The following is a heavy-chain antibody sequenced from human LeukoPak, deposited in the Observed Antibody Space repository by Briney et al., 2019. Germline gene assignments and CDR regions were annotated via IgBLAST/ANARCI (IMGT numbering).Heavy chain of an antibody. CDR1: GGSFSGYY. CDR3: ARGRRVAAAGTGFVDY. Sequence: SETLSLTCAVYGGSFSGYYWSWIRQPPGKRLEWIGEINHSGSTNYNPSLKSRVTISVDTSKNQFSLKLSSVTAADTAVYYCARGRRVAAAGTGFVDYWGQGTLVTVSS. D-gene: IGHD6-13*01. CDR2: INHSGST. J-gene: IGHJ4*02. V-gene: IGHV4-34*01.